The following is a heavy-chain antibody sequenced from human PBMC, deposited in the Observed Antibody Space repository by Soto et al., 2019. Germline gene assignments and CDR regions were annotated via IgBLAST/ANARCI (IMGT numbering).Heavy chain of an antibody. D-gene: IGHD2-21*01. CDR3: ARATYRISRIPDY. V-gene: IGHV4-4*02. J-gene: IGHJ4*02. CDR1: SGSISSSNW. CDR2: IYHSGST. Sequence: SETLSLTCAVSSGSISSSNWWSWVRQPPGKGLEWIGEIYHSGSTNYNPSLKSRVTISVDKSKNQFSLKLSSVTAADTAVYYCARATYRISRIPDYWGQGTLVTVSS.